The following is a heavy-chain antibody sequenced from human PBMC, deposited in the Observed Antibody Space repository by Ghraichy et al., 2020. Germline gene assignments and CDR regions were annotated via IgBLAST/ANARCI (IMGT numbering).Heavy chain of an antibody. CDR3: ATELGNNGFDI. D-gene: IGHD3-16*01. V-gene: IGHV4-59*01. J-gene: IGHJ3*02. CDR1: GGSIRSYY. CDR2: MHYSGST. Sequence: SETLSLTCSVSGGSIRSYYWNWIRQPPGKGLEWIGFMHYSGSTNHNPSLKSRVTMSLDTSRKYFSLKLSSVTAADTAVYYCATELGNNGFDIWGQGTMVTVSS.